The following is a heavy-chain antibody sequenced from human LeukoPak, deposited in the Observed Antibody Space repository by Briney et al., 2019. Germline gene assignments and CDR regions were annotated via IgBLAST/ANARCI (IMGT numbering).Heavy chain of an antibody. D-gene: IGHD5-12*01. CDR1: GFTFSSYG. CDR2: IRYDGSNK. Sequence: GGSLRLSCAASGFTFSSYGIHWVRQAPGKGLEWVAFIRYDGSNKYYTDSVKGRFTISGDNSKNTLYLQMNSLRAEDTAVYYCARGLGFDYWGQGTLVTVSS. V-gene: IGHV3-30*02. J-gene: IGHJ4*02. CDR3: ARGLGFDY.